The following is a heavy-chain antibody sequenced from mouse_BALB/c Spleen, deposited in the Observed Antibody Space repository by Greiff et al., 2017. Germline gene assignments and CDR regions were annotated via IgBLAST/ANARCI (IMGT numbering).Heavy chain of an antibody. CDR2: ILPGSGST. D-gene: IGHD1-1*01. Sequence: VQLQQSGAELMKPGASVKISCKATGYTFSSYWIEWVKQRPGHGLEWIGEILPGSGSTNYNEKFKGKATFTADTSSNTAYMQLSSLTSEDSAVYYCARIFITTVVADYWGQGTTLTVSS. V-gene: IGHV1-9*01. CDR1: GYTFSSYW. J-gene: IGHJ2*01. CDR3: ARIFITTVVADY.